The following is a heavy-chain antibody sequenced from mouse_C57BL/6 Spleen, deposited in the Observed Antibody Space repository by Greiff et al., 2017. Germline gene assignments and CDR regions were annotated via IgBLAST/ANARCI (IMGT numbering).Heavy chain of an antibody. D-gene: IGHD2-3*01. J-gene: IGHJ3*01. CDR1: GYTFTSYW. V-gene: IGHV1-64*01. Sequence: QVQLQQPGAELVKPGASVKLSCKASGYTFTSYWMPWVKQRPGQGLEWIGMIHPNSGSTNYNEKFKSKATLTVDKSSSTAYMQLSSLTSEDSAVXYCASIYDGYPAWFAYWGQGTLVTVSA. CDR2: IHPNSGST. CDR3: ASIYDGYPAWFAY.